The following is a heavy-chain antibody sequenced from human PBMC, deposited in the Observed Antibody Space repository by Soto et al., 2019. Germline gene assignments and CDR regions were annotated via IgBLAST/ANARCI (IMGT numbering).Heavy chain of an antibody. CDR2: MNWNGDSK. CDR1: GFILDDCA. J-gene: IGHJ5*02. CDR3: TRDCIKSKRLPFNGFDA. Sequence: EVKLVESGGGLVQPGRSLQISCAASGFILDDCAMHWVRLAPGKGLEWVSGMNWNGDSKAYAASVQGRFTISTDNGKNYRYLEDNRLRREAPDFSYCTRDCIKSKRLPFNGFDAWGQGILVSVSS. V-gene: IGHV3-9*01. D-gene: IGHD3-10*01.